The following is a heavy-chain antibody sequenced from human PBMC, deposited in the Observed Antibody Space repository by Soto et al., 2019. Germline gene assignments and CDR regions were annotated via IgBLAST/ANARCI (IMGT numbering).Heavy chain of an antibody. CDR3: ARHSATTVTFTQWFDP. J-gene: IGHJ5*02. Sequence: SETLSLTCAVSGASISSSNWWSWVRQPQGKGLEWIGEIYHSGSTNYNPSLKSRVTISVDKSKNQFSLQPNSVTPEDTAVYYCARHSATTVTFTQWFDPWGQGTLVTVSS. V-gene: IGHV4-4*02. CDR2: IYHSGST. CDR1: GASISSSNW. D-gene: IGHD4-17*01.